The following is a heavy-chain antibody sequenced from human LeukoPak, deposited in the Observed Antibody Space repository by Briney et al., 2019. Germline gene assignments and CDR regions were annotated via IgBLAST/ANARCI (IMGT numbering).Heavy chain of an antibody. CDR3: ARDTWYIDL. CDR1: GFTLGTYR. CDR2: IKVDGSEK. Sequence: GGSLRLSCAASGFTLGTYRMSWVRQAPGKRLEWVANIKVDGSEKYYVDSVEGRFTISRDNARNSLYLQMNSLRAEDTAVYYCARDTWYIDLWGRGTLVIVSS. J-gene: IGHJ2*01. V-gene: IGHV3-7*01.